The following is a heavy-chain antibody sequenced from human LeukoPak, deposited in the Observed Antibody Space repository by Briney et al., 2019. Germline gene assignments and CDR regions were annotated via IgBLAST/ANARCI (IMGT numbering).Heavy chain of an antibody. D-gene: IGHD2-15*01. CDR2: ISWNSGSI. CDR3: AKDSLSRVVADPDYYYYYYMDV. CDR1: GFTFDDYA. J-gene: IGHJ6*03. V-gene: IGHV3-9*01. Sequence: QAGGSLRLSCAASGFTFDDYAMHWVRQAPGKDLEWVSGISWNSGSIGYADSVKGRFTISRDNSKNSLYLQMNSLRAEDTALYYCAKDSLSRVVADPDYYYYYYMDVWGKGTTVTVSS.